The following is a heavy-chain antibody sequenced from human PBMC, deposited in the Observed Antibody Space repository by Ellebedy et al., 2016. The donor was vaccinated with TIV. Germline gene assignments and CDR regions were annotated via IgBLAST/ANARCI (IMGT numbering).Heavy chain of an antibody. CDR3: ARSSWVNWFDP. J-gene: IGHJ5*02. Sequence: SETLSLTCTVSGGSISSYYWNWIRQPPGKGLEWIGYIYYSGSINYNPSLKSRVTISVDKSKNQFSLKLSSVTAADTAVYYCARSSWVNWFDPWGQGTLVTVSS. CDR1: GGSISSYY. V-gene: IGHV4-59*01. D-gene: IGHD2-15*01. CDR2: IYYSGSI.